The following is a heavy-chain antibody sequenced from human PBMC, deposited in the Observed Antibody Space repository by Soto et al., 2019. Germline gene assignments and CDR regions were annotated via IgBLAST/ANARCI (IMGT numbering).Heavy chain of an antibody. CDR1: GYTFTGYY. J-gene: IGHJ4*02. CDR2: INPNSGGT. D-gene: IGHD3-10*01. CDR3: APSGSYNYFDY. V-gene: IGHV1-2*02. Sequence: GASVKVSCKASGYTFTGYYMHWVRQAPGQGLEWMGWINPNSGGTNYAQEFQGRVTMTRDTSISTAYMELSRLRSDDTAAYYCAPSGSYNYFDYWGQGTLVTVSS.